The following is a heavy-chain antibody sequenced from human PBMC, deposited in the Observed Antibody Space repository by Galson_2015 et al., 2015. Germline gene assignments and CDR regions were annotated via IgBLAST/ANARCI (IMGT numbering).Heavy chain of an antibody. CDR2: IIPIFGTA. CDR1: GGTFSSYA. CDR3: ARVAEAQWLVPFDY. Sequence: VKVSCKASGGTFSSYAISWVRQAPGQGLEWMGGIIPIFGTANYAQKFQGRVTITADESTSTAYMELSSLRSEDTAVYYCARVAEAQWLVPFDYWGQGTLVTVSS. V-gene: IGHV1-69*13. D-gene: IGHD6-19*01. J-gene: IGHJ4*02.